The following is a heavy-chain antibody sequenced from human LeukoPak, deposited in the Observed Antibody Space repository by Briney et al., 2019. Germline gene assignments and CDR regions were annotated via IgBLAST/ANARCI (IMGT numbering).Heavy chain of an antibody. V-gene: IGHV3-11*01. CDR3: ARVDTSSGWYPMGY. D-gene: IGHD6-19*01. J-gene: IGHJ4*02. CDR1: GFTFSDYC. Sequence: GGSLRLSCAASGFTFSDYCMSWIRQAPGKGLEWVSYISSSGSTINYADSVKGRFTISRDNAKNSMYLQMSSLRAEDTAVYYCARVDTSSGWYPMGYWGQGTLVTVSS. CDR2: ISSSGSTI.